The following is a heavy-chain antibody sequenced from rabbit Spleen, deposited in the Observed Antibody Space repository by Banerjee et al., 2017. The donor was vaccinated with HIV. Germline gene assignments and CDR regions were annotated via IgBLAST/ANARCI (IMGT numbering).Heavy chain of an antibody. V-gene: IGHV1S45*01. CDR2: INSFTGRP. CDR1: GVSLNDKDV. J-gene: IGHJ4*01. D-gene: IGHD4-1*01. Sequence: QEQLVESGGGLVKPEGSLTLTCKASGVSLNDKDVMCWVRQAPGKGLEWIASINSFTGRPVYAAWAKDRFTISKASWTTVTLQMTSLTAADTARYFCARDLAGAIGWNFNLWGQGTLVTVS. CDR3: ARDLAGAIGWNFNL.